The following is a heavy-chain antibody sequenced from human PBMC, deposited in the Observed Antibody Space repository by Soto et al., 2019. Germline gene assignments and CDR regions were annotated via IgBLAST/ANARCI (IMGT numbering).Heavy chain of an antibody. J-gene: IGHJ4*02. Sequence: SETLSLTCSVSGGSISGSSFYWGWIRQSPGRGLEWIASISSNGATHYNPSLKGRLTISADTSMNLFSVELKSVTAADTAMYYCASPQYFSWGQGALVTVSS. CDR1: GGSISGSSFY. CDR2: ISSNGAT. V-gene: IGHV4-39*01. D-gene: IGHD3-9*01. CDR3: ASPQYFS.